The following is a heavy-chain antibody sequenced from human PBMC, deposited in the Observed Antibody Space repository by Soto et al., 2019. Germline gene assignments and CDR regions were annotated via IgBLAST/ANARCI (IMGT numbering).Heavy chain of an antibody. CDR3: VKGEYYYDSSGYYPFDY. CDR2: ISTNGGST. CDR1: GFTFSSYA. V-gene: IGHV3-64D*06. J-gene: IGHJ4*02. D-gene: IGHD3-22*01. Sequence: GSLRLSCSASGFTFSSYAMHWVRQAPGKGLEYVSSISTNGGSTHYADSVKGRFTISRDNSKNTQYLQMSSLRADDAAVYYCVKGEYYYDSSGYYPFDYWGQGT.